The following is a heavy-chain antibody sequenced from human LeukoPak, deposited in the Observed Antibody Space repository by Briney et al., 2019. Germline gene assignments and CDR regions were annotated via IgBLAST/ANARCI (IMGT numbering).Heavy chain of an antibody. V-gene: IGHV4-34*01. CDR1: GGSFTDYF. J-gene: IGHJ6*02. CDR2: INDYTGDT. Sequence: SETLSLTCSVYGGSFTDYFWTRVRQSPGTGLEWIGEINDYTGDTKYNPSLNSRVSISLEKSKNQFSLELRSVTAADTAVYYYARGRIAKIVVVHSFSYGMDVWGQGTTVAVSS. D-gene: IGHD3-22*01. CDR3: ARGRIAKIVVVHSFSYGMDV.